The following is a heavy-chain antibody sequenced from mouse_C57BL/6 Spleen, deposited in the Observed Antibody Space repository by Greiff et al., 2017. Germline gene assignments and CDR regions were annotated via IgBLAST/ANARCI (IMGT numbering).Heavy chain of an antibody. CDR3: ARDGSSSFDY. CDR1: GYAFSSSW. Sequence: QVQLQQSGPELVKPGASVKISCKASGYAFSSSWMNWVKQRPGKGLEWIGRIYPGDGDTNYNGKFKGKATLTADKSSSTAYMQRSSLTSEDSAVYFCARDGSSSFDYWGQGTTLTVSS. V-gene: IGHV1-82*01. J-gene: IGHJ2*01. CDR2: IYPGDGDT. D-gene: IGHD1-1*01.